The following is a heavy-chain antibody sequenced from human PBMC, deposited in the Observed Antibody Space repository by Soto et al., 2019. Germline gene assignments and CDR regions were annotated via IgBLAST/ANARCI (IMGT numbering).Heavy chain of an antibody. V-gene: IGHV4-4*02. Sequence: SETLSLTCTVSGGSISSSIWWCCVRQPPGKGLERSGESYPSGRTHDNPSLRSRVTISTDKSKNQYSLKVNSVTAADTAVYYCSRGGGIAAAGSDYWGQGTLVTVSS. D-gene: IGHD6-13*01. CDR2: SYPSGRT. CDR3: SRGGGIAAAGSDY. J-gene: IGHJ4*02. CDR1: GGSISSSIW.